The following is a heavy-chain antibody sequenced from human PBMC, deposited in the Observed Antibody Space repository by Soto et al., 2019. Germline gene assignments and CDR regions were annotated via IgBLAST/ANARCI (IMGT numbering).Heavy chain of an antibody. V-gene: IGHV1-69*01. Sequence: QVQLVPSGAEVKKPGSSVKVSCKASGGTFRSYSISWVRQAPGQGLEWMGGIIPIFDITNYAQKFQGRVTITADESTSTAYMELSSLCSDDTAVYYCARPDDGGYSSNHHYCCAFDFWGQGTTVTV. CDR2: IIPIFDIT. CDR3: ARPDDGGYSSNHHYCCAFDF. CDR1: GGTFRSYS. D-gene: IGHD3-22*01. J-gene: IGHJ6*02.